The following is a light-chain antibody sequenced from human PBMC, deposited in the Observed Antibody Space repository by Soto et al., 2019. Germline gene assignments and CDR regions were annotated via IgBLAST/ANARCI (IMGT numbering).Light chain of an antibody. Sequence: EIVLTQSPGTLSLSPGARATLSCRASQSVSSSYLAWYQQKPGQAPRLLIYGASTRATGIPARFSGSGSGTEFTLTISSLQSEDFAVYYCQQYNIWPLTFGGGTKVDI. CDR1: QSVSSSY. J-gene: IGKJ4*01. CDR2: GAS. CDR3: QQYNIWPLT. V-gene: IGKV3-15*01.